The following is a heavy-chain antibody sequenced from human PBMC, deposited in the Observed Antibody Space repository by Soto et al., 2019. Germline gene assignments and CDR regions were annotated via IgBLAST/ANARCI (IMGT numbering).Heavy chain of an antibody. J-gene: IGHJ4*02. CDR2: IYYSGST. D-gene: IGHD7-27*01. CDR1: GVSISSYY. V-gene: IGHV4-59*12. CDR3: ARGRNRGTYFDY. Sequence: SETLPLTCTVSGVSISSYYWSWIRQPPGKGLEWIGYIYYSGSTNYNPSLKSRVTISVDTSKNQFSLKLTSVTAADTDVYYCARGRNRGTYFDYWGQGTLVTVSS.